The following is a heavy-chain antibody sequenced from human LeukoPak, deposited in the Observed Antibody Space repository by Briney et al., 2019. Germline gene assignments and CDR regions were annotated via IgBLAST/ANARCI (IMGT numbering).Heavy chain of an antibody. Sequence: PGGSLRLSCAASGFTFSSYAMHWVRQASGKGLEWVAVISYDGSNKYYADSVKGRFTISRDNSKNTLYLQMNSLRAEDTAVYYCARGRVEMATIIDYWGQGTLVTVSS. J-gene: IGHJ4*02. D-gene: IGHD5-24*01. V-gene: IGHV3-30-3*01. CDR2: ISYDGSNK. CDR1: GFTFSSYA. CDR3: ARGRVEMATIIDY.